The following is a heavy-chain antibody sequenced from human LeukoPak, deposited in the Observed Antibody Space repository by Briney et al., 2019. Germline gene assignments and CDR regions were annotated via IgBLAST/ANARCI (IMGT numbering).Heavy chain of an antibody. CDR1: GSSFTSYW. D-gene: IGHD2-2*01. CDR2: IDPSDSYT. Sequence: GASLKISCKGSGSSFTSYWISWVRQLPGKGREWMGRIDPSDSYTNYSPSFQGHVTISADKSISTSYLQWSSLKASDTAMYYCARRRYCSSTSCYSLMDYWGQGTLVTVSS. CDR3: ARRRYCSSTSCYSLMDY. V-gene: IGHV5-10-1*01. J-gene: IGHJ4*02.